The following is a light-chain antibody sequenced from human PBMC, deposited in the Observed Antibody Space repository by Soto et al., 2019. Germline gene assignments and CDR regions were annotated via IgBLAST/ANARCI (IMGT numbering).Light chain of an antibody. CDR2: DAS. CDR3: QQYSIWRT. CDR1: QNVSSY. V-gene: IGKV3-11*01. Sequence: EIVLTQSPGTLSLSPGERATLSCRASQNVSSYLAWYQQKPGQAPRLLIYDASKRATGIPARFSGSGSGTEFTLTISSLQSEDFAVYYCQQYSIWRTLGQGTKVDIK. J-gene: IGKJ1*01.